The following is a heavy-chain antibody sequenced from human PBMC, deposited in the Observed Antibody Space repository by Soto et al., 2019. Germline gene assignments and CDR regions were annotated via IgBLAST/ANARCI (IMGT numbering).Heavy chain of an antibody. CDR3: ARGPNFDY. Sequence: GGSLRLSCAASGFTVSRNYMNWVRQAPGKGLEWVSVIYSTGSTYYADSVKGRFTISRHNSKNTLYLQMNSLRAEDTAVYYCARGPNFDYWGQGTLVTVSS. J-gene: IGHJ4*02. CDR2: IYSTGST. V-gene: IGHV3-53*04. CDR1: GFTVSRNY.